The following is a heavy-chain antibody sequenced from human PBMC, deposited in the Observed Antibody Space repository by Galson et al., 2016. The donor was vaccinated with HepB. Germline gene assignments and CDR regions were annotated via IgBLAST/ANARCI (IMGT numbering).Heavy chain of an antibody. V-gene: IGHV3-23*01. J-gene: IGHJ4*02. CDR1: GFIFDNHA. CDR3: ARSRYYSGSGSPTTFNL. CDR2: IRGNGISE. Sequence: SLRLSCAASGFIFDNHAMSWVRQAPGKGLEWVAGIRGNGISESYPDSVKGRFIISRDSSESALYLQMNSLRAEDTAIYYCARSRYYSGSGSPTTFNLWGQGTLVTVSS. D-gene: IGHD3-10*01.